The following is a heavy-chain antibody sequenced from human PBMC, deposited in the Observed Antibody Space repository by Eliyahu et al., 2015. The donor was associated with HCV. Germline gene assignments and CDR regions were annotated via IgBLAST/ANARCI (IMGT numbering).Heavy chain of an antibody. Sequence: EVHLLESGGGLVXPGGSXXXXCAASGFTFNNYAXSWVRXAPGKGLEWVSAITGSGGTTYSADSVKGRFTISRDNSRNTLSLQMNTLRAEDTAVYYCAKTRGSNWRFDYWGQGTLVTVSS. V-gene: IGHV3-23*01. J-gene: IGHJ4*02. CDR3: AKTRGSNWRFDY. CDR1: GFTFNNYA. CDR2: ITGSGGTT. D-gene: IGHD6-13*01.